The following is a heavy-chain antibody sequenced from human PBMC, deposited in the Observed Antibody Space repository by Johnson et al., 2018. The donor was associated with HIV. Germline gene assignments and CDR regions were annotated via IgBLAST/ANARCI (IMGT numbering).Heavy chain of an antibody. CDR2: ISWDGGST. J-gene: IGHJ3*02. CDR1: GFTFDDYT. CDR3: VKDIGYGGPSDGAFDI. D-gene: IGHD4-23*01. Sequence: VQLVESGGVVVQPGGSLRLSCAASGFTFDDYTMHWVRQAPGKGLEWVSLISWDGGSTYYADSVKGRFTISRDNSKNSLYLQMNSLRPEDTAVYYCVKDIGYGGPSDGAFDIWGQGTMVTVSS. V-gene: IGHV3-43*01.